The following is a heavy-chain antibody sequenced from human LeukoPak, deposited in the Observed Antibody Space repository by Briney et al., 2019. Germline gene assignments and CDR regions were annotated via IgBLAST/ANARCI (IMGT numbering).Heavy chain of an antibody. D-gene: IGHD3-10*01. Sequence: GGSLRLSCAASGFTVSSNYMSWVRQAPGKGLEWVSVIYSGGSTYYADSVKGRFTISRDNSKNTLYLQMNSLRAEDTAVYYCAKEWGSGSYYPDYWGQGTLVTVSS. CDR1: GFTVSSNY. V-gene: IGHV3-66*01. CDR2: IYSGGST. CDR3: AKEWGSGSYYPDY. J-gene: IGHJ4*02.